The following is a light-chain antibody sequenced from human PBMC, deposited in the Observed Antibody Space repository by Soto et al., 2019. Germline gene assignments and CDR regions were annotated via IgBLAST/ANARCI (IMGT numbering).Light chain of an antibody. CDR3: LLSYSSDHVI. V-gene: IGLV7-46*01. Sequence: QAVVTQEPSLTVSPGETVTLTCGSRTGAVTSGHYPYWFQQKPGQAPRTLIYDTSNKHSWTPARFSGSLLGGKAALTLSGAQPEDEAEYYCLLSYSSDHVIFGGGTQLTVL. CDR1: TGAVTSGHY. J-gene: IGLJ2*01. CDR2: DTS.